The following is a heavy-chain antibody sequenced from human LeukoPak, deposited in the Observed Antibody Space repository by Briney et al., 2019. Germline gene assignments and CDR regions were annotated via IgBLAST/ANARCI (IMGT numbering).Heavy chain of an antibody. Sequence: PGGSLRLSCAASGFSFSSYAMNWVRQAPGKGLDWVSTISGAGINTYYADSMKGRFTISRDNSKNTLFLQMNSLRAEDTAVYYCVRGFRGYSFDYWGQGTLVTVSS. CDR3: VRGFRGYSFDY. CDR2: ISGAGINT. J-gene: IGHJ4*02. CDR1: GFSFSSYA. V-gene: IGHV3-23*01.